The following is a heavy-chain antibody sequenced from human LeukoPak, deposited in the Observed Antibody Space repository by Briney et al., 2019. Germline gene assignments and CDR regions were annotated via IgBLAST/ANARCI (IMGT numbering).Heavy chain of an antibody. CDR3: VRDFGRGDYPGFF. CDR2: VSYDGTTK. V-gene: IGHV3-30-3*01. Sequence: PGGSLRLSCAASGFTFSNYAMHWVRQAPGKGLEWVALVSYDGTTKYYTDSVQGRFTISRDNPRNTLSLQMSSLRPDDTAIYYCVRDFGRGDYPGFFWGQGTLVTVSS. J-gene: IGHJ4*02. D-gene: IGHD3-10*01. CDR1: GFTFSNYA.